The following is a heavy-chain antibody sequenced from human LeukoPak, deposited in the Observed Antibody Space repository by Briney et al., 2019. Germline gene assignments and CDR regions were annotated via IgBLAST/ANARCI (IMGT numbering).Heavy chain of an antibody. D-gene: IGHD4-17*01. CDR1: GGSFSGYY. J-gene: IGHJ6*02. CDR3: ARGHGDYAGYYYYGMDV. Sequence: PSETLSLTCAVYGGSFSGYYWSWIRQPPGKGLEWIGEINHSGSTNYNPSLKSRVTISVDTSKNQFSLKLSSVTAADTAVYYCARGHGDYAGYYYYGMDVWGQGTTVTVSS. CDR2: INHSGST. V-gene: IGHV4-34*01.